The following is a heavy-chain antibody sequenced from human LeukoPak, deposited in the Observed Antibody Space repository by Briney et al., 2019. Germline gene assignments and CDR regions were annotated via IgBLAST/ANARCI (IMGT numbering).Heavy chain of an antibody. D-gene: IGHD3-10*01. J-gene: IGHJ3*02. CDR3: ARSGRGGHDAFDI. Sequence: PGRSLRLSCAASGFTFSSYAMHWVRQAPGKGLEWVAVISYDGSNKYYADSVKGRFTISRDNSKNTLYLQMNSLRAEDTAVYYCARSGRGGHDAFDIWGQGTMVTVSS. CDR1: GFTFSSYA. CDR2: ISYDGSNK. V-gene: IGHV3-30-3*01.